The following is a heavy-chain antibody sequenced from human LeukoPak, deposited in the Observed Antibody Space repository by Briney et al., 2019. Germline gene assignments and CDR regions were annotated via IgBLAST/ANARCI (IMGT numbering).Heavy chain of an antibody. V-gene: IGHV3-21*01. Sequence: GGSLRLSCAASGFTFSSYSMNWVRQAPGKGLEWVSSISSSSYIYYADSVKGRFTISRDNAKNSLYLQMNSLRAEDTAVYYCARDSDSSGRPAAFDIWGQGTMVTVSS. CDR3: ARDSDSSGRPAAFDI. J-gene: IGHJ3*02. D-gene: IGHD3-22*01. CDR1: GFTFSSYS. CDR2: ISSSSYI.